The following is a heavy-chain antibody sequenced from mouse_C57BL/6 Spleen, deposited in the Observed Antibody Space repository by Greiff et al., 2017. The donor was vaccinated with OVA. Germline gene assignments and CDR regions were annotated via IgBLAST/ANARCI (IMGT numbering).Heavy chain of an antibody. D-gene: IGHD2-2*01. J-gene: IGHJ3*01. CDR1: GYTFTSYW. Sequence: QVQLQQPGAELVKPGASVKLSCKASGYTFTSYWMHWVKQRPGQGLEWIGMIHPNSGSTNYNEKFKSKATLTVDKSSSTAYMQLSSLTSEDSAVDYCALGGYDERFAYWGQGTLVTVSA. V-gene: IGHV1-64*01. CDR2: IHPNSGST. CDR3: ALGGYDERFAY.